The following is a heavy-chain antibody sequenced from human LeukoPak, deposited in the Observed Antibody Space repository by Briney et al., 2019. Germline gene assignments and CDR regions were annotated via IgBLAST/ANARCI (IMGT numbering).Heavy chain of an antibody. Sequence: GGSLRLSCAASGFTFSSYAMSWVRQAPGKGLEWVSAISNSGGGTYYADSVKGRFTISRDNSKNTLYLQMNSLRAEDTAVYYCAKGNPLYGDRLDYWGQGTLVTVSS. D-gene: IGHD4-17*01. CDR1: GFTFSSYA. V-gene: IGHV3-23*01. CDR3: AKGNPLYGDRLDY. J-gene: IGHJ4*02. CDR2: ISNSGGGT.